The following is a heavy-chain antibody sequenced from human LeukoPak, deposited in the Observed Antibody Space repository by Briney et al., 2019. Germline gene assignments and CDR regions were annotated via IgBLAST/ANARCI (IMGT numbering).Heavy chain of an antibody. Sequence: SETLSLTCTVSGGSISSYYWSWIRQPPGKGLEWIGYIYYSGSTNYNPSLKSRVTISVDTSKNQLSLKLSSVTAADTAVYYCARAPGYYGMDVWGQGTTVTVSS. CDR2: IYYSGST. V-gene: IGHV4-59*01. CDR3: ARAPGYYGMDV. CDR1: GGSISSYY. J-gene: IGHJ6*02.